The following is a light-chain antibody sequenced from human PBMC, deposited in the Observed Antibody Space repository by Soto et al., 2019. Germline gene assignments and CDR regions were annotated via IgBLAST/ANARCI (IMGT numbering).Light chain of an antibody. J-gene: IGLJ2*01. CDR3: CSFAGTYMI. CDR1: SSDVGGYSH. V-gene: IGLV2-11*01. CDR2: DVT. Sequence: QSALTQPRSVSGSPGQSVTISCTGSSSDVGGYSHVSWFQQHPGKAPKLMIYDVTKRPSGVPDRFSGSKSGNTASLTISGLQAEDESDYYCCSFAGTYMIFGGGTKLTVL.